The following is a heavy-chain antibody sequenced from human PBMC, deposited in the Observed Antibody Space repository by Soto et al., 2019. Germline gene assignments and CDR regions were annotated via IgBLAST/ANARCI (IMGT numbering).Heavy chain of an antibody. V-gene: IGHV4-30-4*01. CDR3: ARRGDYVAFDY. CDR1: GDSFSSGDYK. D-gene: IGHD4-17*01. Sequence: QVQLQESGPGLVKPSQTLSLTCTVSGDSFSSGDYKWSWIRQPPGKGLEWIGYTYYSGYTYNNPSXTXXLTMSVHTPQTQFSLELSSVAAAGPAVYYCARRGDYVAFDYGGQGTLVTVS. J-gene: IGHJ4*02. CDR2: TYYSGYT.